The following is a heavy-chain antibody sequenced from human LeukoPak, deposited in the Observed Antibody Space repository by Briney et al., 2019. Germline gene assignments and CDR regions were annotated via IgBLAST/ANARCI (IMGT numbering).Heavy chain of an antibody. CDR3: ARENEAGYSGNGPSQH. J-gene: IGHJ1*01. CDR2: TRNDGSDN. D-gene: IGHD6-13*01. V-gene: IGHV3-30*02. Sequence: GGSLRLSCAASGFTFRSYGMHWVRQAPGKGLEWVAFTRNDGSDNHYTDSVKGRFTISRDSSTLYLQMNSLRTEDTAVYYRARENEAGYSGNGPSQHWGQGTLVTVSS. CDR1: GFTFRSYG.